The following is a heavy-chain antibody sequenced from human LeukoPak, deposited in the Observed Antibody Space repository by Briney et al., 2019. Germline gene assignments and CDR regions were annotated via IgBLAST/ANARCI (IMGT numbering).Heavy chain of an antibody. CDR1: GFTLSSYS. D-gene: IGHD1-26*01. Sequence: GGSLRLSCAASGFTLSSYSMNWVRQAPGKGLEWVSSISSSSSYICYADSVKGRFTISRDNAKNLLYLQMNSLRAEDTAVYYCAREAGYSGSYPWYFDYWGQGTLVTVSS. J-gene: IGHJ4*02. CDR2: ISSSSSYI. CDR3: AREAGYSGSYPWYFDY. V-gene: IGHV3-21*01.